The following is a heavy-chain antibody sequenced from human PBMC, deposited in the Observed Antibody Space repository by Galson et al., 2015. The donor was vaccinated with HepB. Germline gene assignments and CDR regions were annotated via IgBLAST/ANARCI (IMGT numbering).Heavy chain of an antibody. J-gene: IGHJ4*02. V-gene: IGHV3-7*03. Sequence: SLRLSCAASGFTFSTYWMNWVRQAPGKGLEWVAIIKQDGSDIHYMDSVRGRFTISRDNAKNSLYLQMNSLRAEDTAVYYCAGGSGYLIDDWGQGTLVTVSS. CDR3: AGGSGYLIDD. CDR1: GFTFSTYW. CDR2: IKQDGSDI. D-gene: IGHD2-2*03.